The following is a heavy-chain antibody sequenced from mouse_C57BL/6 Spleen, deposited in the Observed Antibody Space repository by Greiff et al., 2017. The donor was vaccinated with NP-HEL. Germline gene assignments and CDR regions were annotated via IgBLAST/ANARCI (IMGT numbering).Heavy chain of an antibody. CDR2: IDPSDSYT. V-gene: IGHV1-69*01. CDR1: GYTFTSYW. D-gene: IGHD1-1*01. J-gene: IGHJ2*01. CDR3: ARCSYYGSSNYFDY. Sequence: VQLQQPGAELVMPGASVKLSCKASGYTFTSYWMHWVKQRPGQGLEWIGEIDPSDSYTNYNQKFKGKSTLTVDKSSSTAYMQLSSLTSEDSAVYYCARCSYYGSSNYFDYWGQGTTLTVSS.